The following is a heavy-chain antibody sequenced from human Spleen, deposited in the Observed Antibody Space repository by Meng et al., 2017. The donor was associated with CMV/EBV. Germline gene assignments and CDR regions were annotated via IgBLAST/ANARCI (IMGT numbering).Heavy chain of an antibody. J-gene: IGHJ4*02. CDR3: ARGTADSRMDS. D-gene: IGHD2-21*01. CDR1: GYTFTGYF. Sequence: CKASGYTFTGYFIHWVRQAPGQGLEWMGRINPNSGDTKVAQKFLGWVTLTRDTSITTANMVVSSLTSDDTAVYYCARGTADSRMDSWGQGTLVTVSS. CDR2: INPNSGDT. V-gene: IGHV1-2*04.